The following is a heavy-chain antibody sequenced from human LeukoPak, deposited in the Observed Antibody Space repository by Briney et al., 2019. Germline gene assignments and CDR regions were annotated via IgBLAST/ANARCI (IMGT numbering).Heavy chain of an antibody. CDR1: GFTFSSYE. CDR2: ISSSGSTT. J-gene: IGHJ4*02. CDR3: ARGIPTFDY. D-gene: IGHD6-13*01. Sequence: GGSLRLSCAASGFTFSSYEINWVRQAPGKGLEWVSYISSSGSTTYYADSVKGRFTISRDNAKNSLYLQMNSLRAEDTAVYYCARGIPTFDYWGQGTLVTVSS. V-gene: IGHV3-48*03.